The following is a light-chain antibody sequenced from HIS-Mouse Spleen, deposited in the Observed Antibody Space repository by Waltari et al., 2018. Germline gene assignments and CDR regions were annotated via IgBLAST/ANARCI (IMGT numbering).Light chain of an antibody. J-gene: IGLJ3*02. CDR2: SNK. Sequence: QSVLTQPPSASGTPGQRVTISCSGSSSNIGRNTVNWYQQLPGTAPKLLIYSNKQRPAGVPDRFSGSKAGTSASLAISGLQSEDEADYYCAACDDSLNGWVFGGGTKLTVL. CDR1: SSNIGRNT. V-gene: IGLV1-44*01. CDR3: AACDDSLNGWV.